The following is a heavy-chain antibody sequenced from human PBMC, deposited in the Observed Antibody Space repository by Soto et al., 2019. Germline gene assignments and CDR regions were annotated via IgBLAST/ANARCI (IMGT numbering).Heavy chain of an antibody. D-gene: IGHD3-9*01. Sequence: SGTLSLTCAVYGGSSSGYYWSWIRQPPGKGLEWIGEINHSGSTNYNPSLKSRVTISVDTSKNQFSLKLSSVTAADTAVYYCARGSPDILTNKFDPWGQGTLVTVSS. CDR2: INHSGST. CDR1: GGSSSGYY. CDR3: ARGSPDILTNKFDP. V-gene: IGHV4-34*01. J-gene: IGHJ5*02.